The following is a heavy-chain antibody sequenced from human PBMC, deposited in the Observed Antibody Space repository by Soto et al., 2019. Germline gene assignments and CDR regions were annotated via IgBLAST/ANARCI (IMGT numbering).Heavy chain of an antibody. CDR1: GGSVSSGSYY. Sequence: SETLSLTCTVSGGSVSSGSYYWSWIRQPPGKGLEWIGYIYYSGSTNYNHSLMSRVTILVDTSKNQFSLKLSSVTVADTAVYYCANLFSYSYWFDPWGQGTLVTVSS. J-gene: IGHJ5*02. V-gene: IGHV4-61*01. CDR3: ANLFSYSYWFDP. D-gene: IGHD4-4*01. CDR2: IYYSGST.